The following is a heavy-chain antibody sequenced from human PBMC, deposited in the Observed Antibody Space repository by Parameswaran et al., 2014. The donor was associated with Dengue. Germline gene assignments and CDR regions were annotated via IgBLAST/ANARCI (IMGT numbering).Heavy chain of an antibody. V-gene: IGHV1-8*01. CDR3: ARIQKYSSGWYNYFDS. Sequence: WVRQAPGQGLEWMGWMNPDSTNTGYAQKFQGRVTMTSNTSISTAYMELSSLRSEDTGVYYCARIQKYSSGWYNYFDSWGQGTLVTVSS. D-gene: IGHD6-13*01. J-gene: IGHJ4*02. CDR2: MNPDSTNT.